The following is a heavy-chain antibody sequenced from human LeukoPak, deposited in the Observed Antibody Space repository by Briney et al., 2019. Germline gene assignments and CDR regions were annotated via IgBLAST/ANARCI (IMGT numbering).Heavy chain of an antibody. CDR2: IKSKTDGGTT. CDR1: GFTFSGSA. Sequence: PGGSLRLSCAASGFTFSGSAMHWVRQAPGKGLEWVGRIKSKTDGGTTDYAAPVKGRFTISRDDSKNTLYLQMNSLKTEDTAVYYCTAQNYDFWSGALFDYWGQGTLVTVSS. CDR3: TAQNYDFWSGALFDY. D-gene: IGHD3-3*01. J-gene: IGHJ4*02. V-gene: IGHV3-15*01.